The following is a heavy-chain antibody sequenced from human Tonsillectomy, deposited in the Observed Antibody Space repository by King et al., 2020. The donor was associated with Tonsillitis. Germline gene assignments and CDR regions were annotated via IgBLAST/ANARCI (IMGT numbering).Heavy chain of an antibody. Sequence: QLQESGPGLVKPSETLSLTCTVSGGSISRSSYYWGWIRQPPGKGLEWIGSIYYSGSTYYNPSLKSRVTISVDTAKNQFSLKLSSVTAADTAVYYCARHGYSGGWYSGFDYWGQGTLVTVSS. J-gene: IGHJ4*02. D-gene: IGHD6-19*01. CDR3: ARHGYSGGWYSGFDY. CDR1: GGSISRSSYY. V-gene: IGHV4-39*01. CDR2: IYYSGST.